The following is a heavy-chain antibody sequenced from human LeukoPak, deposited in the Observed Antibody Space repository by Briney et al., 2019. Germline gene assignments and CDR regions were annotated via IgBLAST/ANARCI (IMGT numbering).Heavy chain of an antibody. V-gene: IGHV3-21*01. CDR3: ASSGHHDSSSWAFDY. Sequence: GGSLRLSCAASGFTFGSYAMSWVRQAPGKGLEWVSSISSSSSYIYYADSVKGRFTISRDNAKNSLYLQMNSLRAEDTAVYYCASSGHHDSSSWAFDYWGQGTLVTVSS. CDR2: ISSSSSYI. CDR1: GFTFGSYA. J-gene: IGHJ4*02. D-gene: IGHD6-13*01.